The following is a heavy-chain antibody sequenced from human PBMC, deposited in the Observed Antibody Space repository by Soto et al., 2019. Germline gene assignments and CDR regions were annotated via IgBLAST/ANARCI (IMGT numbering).Heavy chain of an antibody. CDR3: ARGRNYYGSGSYYPYYFDY. D-gene: IGHD3-10*01. CDR2: ISAYNGNT. J-gene: IGHJ4*02. CDR1: GYTFTSYG. V-gene: IGHV1-18*01. Sequence: QVQLVQSGAEVKKPGASVKVSCKASGYTFTSYGISWVRQAPGQGLEWMGWISAYNGNTNYAQKLQGRVTMTTDTSTSTPYMELRSLRSDDTAVYYCARGRNYYGSGSYYPYYFDYWGQGTLVTVSS.